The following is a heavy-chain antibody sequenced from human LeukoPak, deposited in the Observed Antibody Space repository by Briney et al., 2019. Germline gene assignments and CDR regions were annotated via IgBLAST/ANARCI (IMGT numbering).Heavy chain of an antibody. D-gene: IGHD1-1*01. Sequence: ASVKVSCKASGYVFTSYGISWVRQAPGQGLEWMGWISSHTGDTSYAQRFQDRVTMTTDTSTTTAYLDLRSLRFDDTAVYYCVRDVRQLQLSTYFFDFWGQGTLVSVSS. CDR1: GYVFTSYG. CDR2: ISSHTGDT. CDR3: VRDVRQLQLSTYFFDF. V-gene: IGHV1-18*01. J-gene: IGHJ4*02.